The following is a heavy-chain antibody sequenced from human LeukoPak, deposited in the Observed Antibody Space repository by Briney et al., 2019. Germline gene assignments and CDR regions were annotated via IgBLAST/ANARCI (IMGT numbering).Heavy chain of an antibody. V-gene: IGHV1-2*02. CDR3: ARSCSSTSCYGVDY. CDR2: INPNSGGT. D-gene: IGHD2-2*01. CDR1: GYTFTGYY. J-gene: IGHJ4*02. Sequence: ASVKVSCKASGYTFTGYYMHWVRQAPGQGLEGMGWINPNSGGTNYAQKFQGRVTMTRDKSISTAYMELRSLRSDDTAVYYCARSCSSTSCYGVDYWGQGTLVTVSS.